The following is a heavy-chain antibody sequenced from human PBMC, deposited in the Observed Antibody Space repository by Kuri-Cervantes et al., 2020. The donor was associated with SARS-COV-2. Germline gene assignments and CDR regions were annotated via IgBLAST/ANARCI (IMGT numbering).Heavy chain of an antibody. J-gene: IGHJ4*01. CDR2: ISGSGGST. CDR1: GFTFNSYA. V-gene: IGHV3-23*01. Sequence: GESLKISCAASGFTFNSYAMRWVRQAPGKGLEWVSPISGSGGSTYYADSVKGRFTISRDNSKNTLYLQMNSLRVEDTAVYYCATGPLDYWGHGTLVTVSS. CDR3: ATGPLDY.